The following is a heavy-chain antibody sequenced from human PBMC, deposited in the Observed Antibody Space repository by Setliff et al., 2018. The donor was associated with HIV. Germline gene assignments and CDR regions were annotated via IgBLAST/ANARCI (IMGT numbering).Heavy chain of an antibody. V-gene: IGHV4-38-2*02. Sequence: SETLSLTCTVSSYSISSGYFWGWIRQPPGRGLEWIGTIYHNGNTYYNPSLKSRVTISVDTSKNQFSLELSSVTAADTAMYYCARVVPVGGNDYWGQGTLVTVSS. D-gene: IGHD6-19*01. CDR3: ARVVPVGGNDY. CDR1: SYSISSGYF. J-gene: IGHJ4*02. CDR2: IYHNGNT.